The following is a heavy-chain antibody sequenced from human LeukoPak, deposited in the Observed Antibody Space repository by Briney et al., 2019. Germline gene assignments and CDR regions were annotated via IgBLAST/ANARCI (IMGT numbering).Heavy chain of an antibody. CDR1: GFTFSGSA. V-gene: IGHV3-73*01. Sequence: GGSLRLSCAASGFTFSGSAVHWVRQSSGKGLEWVGHIDKKDNLYATAYAESVKGRFTISRDDSKDTAFLHMDSLKTEDTALYYCTRDRGTYSWFDPWGQGTLVTVSS. D-gene: IGHD1-26*01. J-gene: IGHJ5*02. CDR2: IDKKDNLYAT. CDR3: TRDRGTYSWFDP.